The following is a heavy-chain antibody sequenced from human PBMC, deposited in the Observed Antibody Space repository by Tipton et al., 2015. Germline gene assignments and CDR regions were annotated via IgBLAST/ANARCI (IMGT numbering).Heavy chain of an antibody. D-gene: IGHD2-21*01. CDR3: ARVGYCGGSCFSGYYGMDV. Sequence: TLSLTCTVSGDSISSSHWSWIRQPPGKGLEWIGSVSYSGSTKYNPSLKSRVTISTDTSKNQFSLKLRSVTAADTAVYYCARVGYCGGSCFSGYYGMDVWGRGTTVTVSS. CDR2: VSYSGST. CDR1: GDSISSSH. J-gene: IGHJ6*02. V-gene: IGHV4-59*01.